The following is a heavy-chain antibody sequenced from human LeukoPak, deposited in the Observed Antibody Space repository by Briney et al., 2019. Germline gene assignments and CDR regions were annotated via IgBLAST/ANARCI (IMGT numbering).Heavy chain of an antibody. CDR3: AREAYDGSVRSDSFDI. CDR1: GFTFSSYE. V-gene: IGHV3-48*03. D-gene: IGHD3-10*01. Sequence: GGSLRLSCAASGFTFSSYEMSWVRQAPGKGLEWVSYISGPGGTIYYAASVKRRVTLSRDNAQNSLYLQMSSLRDEETGAYFCAREAYDGSVRSDSFDIWGQGTMVTVSS. J-gene: IGHJ3*02. CDR2: ISGPGGTI.